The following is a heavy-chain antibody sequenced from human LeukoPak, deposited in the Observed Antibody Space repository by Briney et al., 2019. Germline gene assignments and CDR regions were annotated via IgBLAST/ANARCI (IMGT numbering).Heavy chain of an antibody. CDR1: GFTFSSYS. D-gene: IGHD5-18*01. J-gene: IGHJ6*03. CDR3: ARVPWIQKGYNMDV. V-gene: IGHV3-21*01. Sequence: GGSLRLSCAASGFTFSSYSMNWVRPAPGKGLEWVSFISSSSSYIYYVDSMKGRFTISRDNARNSLYLQMNSLRAEDTAVYYCARVPWIQKGYNMDVWGKGTTVTVSS. CDR2: ISSSSSYI.